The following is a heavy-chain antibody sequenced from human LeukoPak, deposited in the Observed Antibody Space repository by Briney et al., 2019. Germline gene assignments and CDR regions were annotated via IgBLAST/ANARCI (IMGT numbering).Heavy chain of an antibody. CDR1: GGSISSYY. V-gene: IGHV4-59*12. Sequence: PSETLSLTCTVSGGSISSYYWSWIRQPPGKGLEWIGYIYYSGSTNYKSSLKSRVTISVDTSKNQFSLKLSSVTAADTAVYYCAGEPWELRGGDYFDYGGQGTL. CDR2: IYYSGST. D-gene: IGHD1-26*01. J-gene: IGHJ4*02. CDR3: AGEPWELRGGDYFDY.